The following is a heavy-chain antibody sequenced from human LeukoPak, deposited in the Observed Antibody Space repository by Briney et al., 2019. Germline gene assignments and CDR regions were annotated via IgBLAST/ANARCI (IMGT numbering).Heavy chain of an antibody. V-gene: IGHV5-51*01. D-gene: IGHD5-18*01. J-gene: IGHJ4*02. CDR3: ARQGARIQLWLPLYY. CDR2: IYPGDSDT. Sequence: GESLRISCKGSGYSFTSYWIGWVRQMPGKGLEWMGIIYPGDSDTRYSPSFQGQVTISADKSISTAYLQWSSLKASDTAMYYCARQGARIQLWLPLYYWGQGTLVTVSS. CDR1: GYSFTSYW.